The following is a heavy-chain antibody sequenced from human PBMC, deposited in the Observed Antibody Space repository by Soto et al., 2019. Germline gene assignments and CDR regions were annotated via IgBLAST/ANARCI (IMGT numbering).Heavy chain of an antibody. CDR2: ISTYNGNT. J-gene: IGHJ5*02. CDR1: GYTFTSKG. Sequence: QVQLVQSGAEVEKPGASVKVSCKASGYTFTSKGITWVRQAPGQGLEWMGWISTYNGNTNYAQKLQGRVIMTTDTSTSTVYMELRSLRSDDTAVYDCARGVVVPAATGKSWFDPWGQGTLVTVSS. D-gene: IGHD2-2*01. V-gene: IGHV1-18*01. CDR3: ARGVVVPAATGKSWFDP.